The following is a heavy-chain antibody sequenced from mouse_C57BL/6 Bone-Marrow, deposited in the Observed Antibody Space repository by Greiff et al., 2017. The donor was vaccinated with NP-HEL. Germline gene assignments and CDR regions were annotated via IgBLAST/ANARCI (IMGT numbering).Heavy chain of an antibody. J-gene: IGHJ2*01. CDR3: TTGGGY. Sequence: EVQVVESGAELVRPGASVKLSCTASGFNIKDYYMHWVKQRPEQGLEWIGRIDPEDGVTEYAPKFQGKAPMPAAPSSNTAYLQLSSLTSEDTAVYYCTTGGGYWGQGTTLTVSS. V-gene: IGHV14-1*01. CDR1: GFNIKDYY. CDR2: IDPEDGVT.